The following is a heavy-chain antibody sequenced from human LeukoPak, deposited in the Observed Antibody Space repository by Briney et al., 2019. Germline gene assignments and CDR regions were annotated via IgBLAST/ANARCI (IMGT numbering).Heavy chain of an antibody. V-gene: IGHV4-34*01. Sequence: SSETLSLTCAVYGGSFSGYYWSWIRQPPGKGLEWIGEIYHSGSTNYNPSLKSRVTISVDTSKNQFSLKLSSVTAADTAVYYCARGYAYYDFWSGYSSWDYYYMDVWGKGTTVTVSS. CDR1: GGSFSGYY. J-gene: IGHJ6*03. D-gene: IGHD3-3*01. CDR2: IYHSGST. CDR3: ARGYAYYDFWSGYSSWDYYYMDV.